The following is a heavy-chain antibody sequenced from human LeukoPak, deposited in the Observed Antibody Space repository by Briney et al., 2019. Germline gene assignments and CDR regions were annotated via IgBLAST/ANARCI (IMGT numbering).Heavy chain of an antibody. CDR2: IRYDGSNK. V-gene: IGHV3-30*02. CDR3: ALIATVVTPINGSVDY. CDR1: GFTFSGFG. D-gene: IGHD4-23*01. Sequence: PGGSLRLSCVVSGFTFSGFGMHWVRQAPGKGLEWVAFIRYDGSNKYYADSVKGRFTISRDNSKNTLYLQMNSLRSEDTAVYYCALIATVVTPINGSVDYWGQGTLVTVSS. J-gene: IGHJ4*02.